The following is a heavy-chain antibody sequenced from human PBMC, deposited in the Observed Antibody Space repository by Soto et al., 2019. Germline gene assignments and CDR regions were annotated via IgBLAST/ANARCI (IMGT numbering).Heavy chain of an antibody. D-gene: IGHD1-26*01. V-gene: IGHV4-34*01. CDR2: INHSGST. Sequence: SETLSLTCAVYGGSFSGYYWSWIRQPPGKGLEWIGEINHSGSTNYNPSLKSRVTISVDTSKNQFSLKLSSVTAADTAVYYCARASRPWDRMDVWGQGTTVTVSS. CDR3: ARASRPWDRMDV. CDR1: GGSFSGYY. J-gene: IGHJ6*02.